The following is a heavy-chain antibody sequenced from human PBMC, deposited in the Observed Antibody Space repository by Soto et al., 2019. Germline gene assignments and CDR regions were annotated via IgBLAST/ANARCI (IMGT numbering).Heavy chain of an antibody. Sequence: QVQLVQSGAEVKQPGASVKVSCKASGYTFTSYGISWVRQAPGQGLEWMGWISAYNGNTNYAQKLQGRVTMTTDTSTSKAYMELRSLRFDDTAVYYWARTSIAARHPGFDYWGQGTLVTVSS. CDR1: GYTFTSYG. D-gene: IGHD6-6*01. V-gene: IGHV1-18*01. CDR3: ARTSIAARHPGFDY. J-gene: IGHJ4*02. CDR2: ISAYNGNT.